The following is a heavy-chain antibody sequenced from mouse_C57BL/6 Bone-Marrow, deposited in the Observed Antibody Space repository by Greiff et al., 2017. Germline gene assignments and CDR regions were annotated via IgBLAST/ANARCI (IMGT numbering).Heavy chain of an antibody. CDR1: GYAFSSSW. V-gene: IGHV1-82*01. Sequence: QVQLQQSGPELVKPGASVKISCKASGYAFSSSWMNWVKQRPGKGLEWIGRIYPGDGDTNYNGKFKGKATLTADKSSSTAYMQLSSLTSEDSAVYVCARASVYDYDVDFDYWGQGTTLTVSS. J-gene: IGHJ2*01. CDR2: IYPGDGDT. CDR3: ARASVYDYDVDFDY. D-gene: IGHD2-4*01.